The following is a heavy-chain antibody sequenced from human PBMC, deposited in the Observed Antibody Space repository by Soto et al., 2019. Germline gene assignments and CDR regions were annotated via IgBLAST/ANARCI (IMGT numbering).Heavy chain of an antibody. CDR1: GYTFTSYA. CDR2: INAGNGNT. D-gene: IGHD6-13*01. V-gene: IGHV1-3*05. Sequence: QVQLVQSGAEEKKPGASVKVSCKASGYTFTSYAMHWVRQAPGQRLEWMGWINAGNGNTKYSQKFQGRVTITRDTSASTAYMELSSLRSEDTAVYYCARGGQQLVRFDYWGQGTLVPGSS. J-gene: IGHJ4*02. CDR3: ARGGQQLVRFDY.